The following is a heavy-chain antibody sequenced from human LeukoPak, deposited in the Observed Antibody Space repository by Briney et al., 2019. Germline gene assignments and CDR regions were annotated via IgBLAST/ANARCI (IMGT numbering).Heavy chain of an antibody. Sequence: PSETLSLTCAVSGGSISSSNWWSWVRQPPGKGLEWIGEIYHSGSTNYNPSLKSRVTISVDKSKNQFSLKLSSVTAADTAVYYCARDGVAAAGTGVVGYWGQGTLVTVSS. CDR1: GGSISSSNW. D-gene: IGHD6-13*01. V-gene: IGHV4-4*02. J-gene: IGHJ4*02. CDR2: IYHSGST. CDR3: ARDGVAAAGTGVVGY.